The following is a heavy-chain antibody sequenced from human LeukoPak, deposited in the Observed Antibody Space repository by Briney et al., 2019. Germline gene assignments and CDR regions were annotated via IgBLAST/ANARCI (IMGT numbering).Heavy chain of an antibody. CDR2: IIPIFGTA. CDR1: GSSFTSYA. V-gene: IGHV1-69*13. J-gene: IGHJ3*02. Sequence: SVKVSCKASGSSFTSYAISWVRQAPGQGLEWMGGIIPIFGTANYAQKFQGRVTITAYESTSTAYMELSSLRSEDTAVYYCAREGSGSSQGFAFDIWGQGTMVTVSS. CDR3: AREGSGSSQGFAFDI. D-gene: IGHD1-26*01.